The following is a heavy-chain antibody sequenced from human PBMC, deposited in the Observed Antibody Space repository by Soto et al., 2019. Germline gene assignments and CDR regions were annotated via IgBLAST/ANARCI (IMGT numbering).Heavy chain of an antibody. D-gene: IGHD3-10*01. Sequence: QVQLAESGGGVAQPGRSLRLSCAASGFIFRSYGMHWVRQAPGKGLEWVAFIWYDGVNKYYADSVKGRFTISRDNSKNTLDLQMDSLRAEDTAVYYCVREADSGLLWCGNADYWCQGTRVTVSS. J-gene: IGHJ4*02. V-gene: IGHV3-33*01. CDR1: GFIFRSYG. CDR3: VREADSGLLWCGNADY. CDR2: IWYDGVNK.